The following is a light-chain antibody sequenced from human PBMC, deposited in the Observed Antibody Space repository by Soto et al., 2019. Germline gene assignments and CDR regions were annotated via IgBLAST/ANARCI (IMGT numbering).Light chain of an antibody. Sequence: IMLTQSPVTLSLSPGERATLSCRASQSVRTYLAWYQVKPGQAPRLLIYGASNRATGIPDRFSGSGSGTDFTLTISRLEPEDFAVYYCQQYGSSGTFGQGTKVDIK. J-gene: IGKJ1*01. V-gene: IGKV3-20*01. CDR2: GAS. CDR3: QQYGSSGT. CDR1: QSVRTY.